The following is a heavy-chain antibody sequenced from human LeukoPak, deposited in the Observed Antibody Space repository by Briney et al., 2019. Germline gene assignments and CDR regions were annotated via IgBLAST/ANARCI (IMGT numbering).Heavy chain of an antibody. CDR3: ARWAGDIVVVPAARDWFDP. CDR1: GGSINSSNW. J-gene: IGHJ5*02. V-gene: IGHV4-4*02. Sequence: PSETLSLTCAVSGGSINSSNWWSWVRQPPGKGLEWIGAIYHSGSTNYNPSLKSRVTISVDKSKNQFSLKLSSVTAADTAVYYCARWAGDIVVVPAARDWFDPWGQGTLFTVSS. CDR2: IYHSGST. D-gene: IGHD2-2*01.